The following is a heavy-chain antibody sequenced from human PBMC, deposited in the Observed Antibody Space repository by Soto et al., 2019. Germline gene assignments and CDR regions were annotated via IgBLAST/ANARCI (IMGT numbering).Heavy chain of an antibody. CDR1: GGSISSGDYY. Sequence: QVQLQESGPGLVKPSQTLSLTCTVSGGSISSGDYYWSWIRQPPGKGLEWIGYIYYSGSTYYNPSLKRRVTISVDTSKTQFSLKLSSVTAADTAVYYCARVRYEWLATYYFDYWGQGTLVTVSS. D-gene: IGHD6-19*01. CDR2: IYYSGST. J-gene: IGHJ4*02. V-gene: IGHV4-30-4*01. CDR3: ARVRYEWLATYYFDY.